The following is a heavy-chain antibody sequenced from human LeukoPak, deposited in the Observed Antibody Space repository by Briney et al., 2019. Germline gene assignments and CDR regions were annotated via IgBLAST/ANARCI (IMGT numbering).Heavy chain of an antibody. CDR3: ARDHSNDFWSGSGPLYYMDV. D-gene: IGHD3-3*01. CDR2: INPNSGGT. CDR1: GYTFTGYY. V-gene: IGHV1-2*02. J-gene: IGHJ6*03. Sequence: GSVKVSCKASGYTFTGYYMHWVRQAPGQGLEWMGWINPNSGGTNYTQSFQDRVTMTRDTSISTAYMELSRLRSDDTALYYCARDHSNDFWSGSGPLYYMDVWGKGTTVTVSS.